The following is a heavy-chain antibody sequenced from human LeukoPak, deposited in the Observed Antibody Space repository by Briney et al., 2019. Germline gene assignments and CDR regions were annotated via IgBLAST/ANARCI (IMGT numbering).Heavy chain of an antibody. D-gene: IGHD6-13*01. CDR1: GYTFTSYD. J-gene: IGHJ3*02. V-gene: IGHV1-8*01. CDR2: MNPNSGNT. CDR3: ARYSSSCGAFDI. Sequence: ASVTVSCKASGYTFTSYDINWVRQAPGQGLEWMGWMNPNSGNTGYAQKFQGRVTMTRNTSISTAYMELSSLRSEDTAVYYCARYSSSCGAFDIWGQGTMVTVSS.